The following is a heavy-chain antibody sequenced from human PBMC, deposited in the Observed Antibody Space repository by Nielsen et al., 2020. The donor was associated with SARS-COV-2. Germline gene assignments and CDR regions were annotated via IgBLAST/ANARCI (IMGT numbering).Heavy chain of an antibody. Sequence: GGSLRLSCAASGFTFSGSGVHWVRQASGKGLEWVGRIRTKAKNYATAYAASVQGRFIISRDDSKNTAYLQMNSLKTEDTAVYYCTKVGWFGESNWFDPWGQGTLVTVSS. D-gene: IGHD3-10*01. CDR1: GFTFSGSG. CDR3: TKVGWFGESNWFDP. J-gene: IGHJ5*02. V-gene: IGHV3-73*01. CDR2: IRTKAKNYAT.